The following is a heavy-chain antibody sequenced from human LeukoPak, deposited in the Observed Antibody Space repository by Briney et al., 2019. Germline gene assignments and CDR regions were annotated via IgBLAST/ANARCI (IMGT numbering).Heavy chain of an antibody. V-gene: IGHV3-48*01. CDR2: ITNSGITT. CDR1: GITFSSNS. Sequence: GGSLRLSCAASGITFSSNSMNWVRQAPGKWLEWVSYITNSGITTYYADSVKGRFTVSRDNAKNSLYLQMNSLRAEDTAVYYCARGRYGSSAGDFDFWGQGTLVTVSS. D-gene: IGHD6-19*01. J-gene: IGHJ4*02. CDR3: ARGRYGSSAGDFDF.